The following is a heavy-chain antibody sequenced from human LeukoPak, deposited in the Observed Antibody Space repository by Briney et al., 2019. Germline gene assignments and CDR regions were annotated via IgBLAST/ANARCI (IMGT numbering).Heavy chain of an antibody. D-gene: IGHD3-16*02. V-gene: IGHV1-2*02. CDR2: INPTSGGT. CDR3: ARVSSFVWGSYRYGSFDY. Sequence: EASVKVSCKASGYTFTDYYMHWVRQAPGQGLEWMGWINPTSGGTNYAQKFQGRVTMTGDTSISTAYMELSRLRSDDTAMYYCARVSSFVWGSYRYGSFDYWGQGTLVTVSS. J-gene: IGHJ4*02. CDR1: GYTFTDYY.